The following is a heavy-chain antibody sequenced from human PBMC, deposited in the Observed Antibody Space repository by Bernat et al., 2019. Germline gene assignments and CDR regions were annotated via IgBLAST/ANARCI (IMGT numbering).Heavy chain of an antibody. J-gene: IGHJ6*02. CDR2: INHSGST. Sequence: QVQLQQWGAGLLKPSETLSLTCAVYGGSFSGYYWSWIRQPPGKGLEWIGEINHSGSTYYNPSLKSRVTISVDTSKNQFSLKLSSVTAADTAVYYCARQHCSSTSCYVGAYYYGMDVWGQGTTVTVSS. CDR1: GGSFSGYY. CDR3: ARQHCSSTSCYVGAYYYGMDV. V-gene: IGHV4-34*01. D-gene: IGHD2-2*01.